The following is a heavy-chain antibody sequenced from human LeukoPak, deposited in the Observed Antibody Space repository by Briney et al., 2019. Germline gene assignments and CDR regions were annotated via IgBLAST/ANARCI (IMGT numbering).Heavy chain of an antibody. CDR1: GYTFTSYY. J-gene: IGHJ6*03. V-gene: IGHV1-46*01. D-gene: IGHD5-12*01. CDR2: INPSGGST. Sequence: GASVKVSCKASGYTFTSYYMHWVRQAPGQGLEWMGIINPSGGSTSYAQKFQGRVTMTRDMSTSTVYMELSSLRSEDTAGYYCASTNIVATESTPPGYYYYYMDVWGKGTTVTVSS. CDR3: ASTNIVATESTPPGYYYYYMDV.